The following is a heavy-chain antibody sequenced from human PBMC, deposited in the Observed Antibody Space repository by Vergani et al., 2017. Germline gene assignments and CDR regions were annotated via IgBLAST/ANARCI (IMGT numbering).Heavy chain of an antibody. Sequence: QVQLVESGGGVVQPGRSLRLSCAASGFTFSSYGMHWVRQAPGKGLEWVAVISYDGSNKYYADSVKGRFTISRDNSKNTLYLQMNSLRAEETAVYYCAKYFRGIAAAGTPVSGFDYGGQGTLVTVSS. CDR1: GFTFSSYG. CDR2: ISYDGSNK. V-gene: IGHV3-30*18. J-gene: IGHJ4*02. D-gene: IGHD6-13*01. CDR3: AKYFRGIAAAGTPVSGFDY.